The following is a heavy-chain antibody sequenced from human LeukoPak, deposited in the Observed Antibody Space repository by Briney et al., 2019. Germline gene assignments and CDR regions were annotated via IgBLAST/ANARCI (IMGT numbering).Heavy chain of an antibody. V-gene: IGHV4-4*07. Sequence: SETLSLTCTVSGGSISSYYWSWIRQPAGKGLEWIGRIYTSGSTNYNPSLKSRVTISVDTSKNQFSLKLSSVTAADTAVYYCARDRYDSSSWRLYYMDVWGKGTTVTISS. CDR2: IYTSGST. D-gene: IGHD6-13*01. CDR3: ARDRYDSSSWRLYYMDV. CDR1: GGSISSYY. J-gene: IGHJ6*03.